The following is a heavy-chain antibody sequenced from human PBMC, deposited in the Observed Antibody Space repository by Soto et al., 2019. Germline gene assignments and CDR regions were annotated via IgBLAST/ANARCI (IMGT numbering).Heavy chain of an antibody. D-gene: IGHD3-3*02. Sequence: APVKLSCKAFGYRFTRDGFSRVRQAPGKGQQGLGWISAYNSNTNYAQKVQCRVTMNTATSTSTAYMELRSLKSDDTAVYYCPRTSVLERGSWGFDPWGEATLVTLSS. CDR2: ISAYNSNT. CDR3: PRTSVLERGSWGFDP. CDR1: GYRFTRDG. V-gene: IGHV1-18*01. J-gene: IGHJ5*02.